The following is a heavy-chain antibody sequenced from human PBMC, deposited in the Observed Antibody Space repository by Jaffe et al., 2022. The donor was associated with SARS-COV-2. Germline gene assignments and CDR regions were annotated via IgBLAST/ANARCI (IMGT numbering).Heavy chain of an antibody. D-gene: IGHD2-2*02. CDR3: ARGHCSSTSCYTVPVDY. J-gene: IGHJ4*02. Sequence: QVQLQESGPGLVKPSETLSLTCTVSGGSISSYYWSWIRQPPGKGLEWIGYIYYSGSTNYNPSLKSRVTISVDTSKNQFSLKLSSVTAADTAVYYCARGHCSSTSCYTVPVDYWGQGTLVTVSS. CDR2: IYYSGST. V-gene: IGHV4-59*01. CDR1: GGSISSYY.